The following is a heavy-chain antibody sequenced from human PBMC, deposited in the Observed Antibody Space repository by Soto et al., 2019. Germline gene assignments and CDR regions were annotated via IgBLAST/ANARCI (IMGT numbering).Heavy chain of an antibody. CDR1: GGSISSGGYS. V-gene: IGHV4-30-2*01. D-gene: IGHD3-10*01. Sequence: LQLQESGSGLVKPSQTLSLTCAVSGGSISSGGYSWSWIRQPPGKGLEWIGYIYHSGSTYYNPSLKSRVTISVDRSKNQFSLKLSSVTAADTAVYYCARGDYGSGGYWFDPWGQGTLVTVSS. CDR2: IYHSGST. CDR3: ARGDYGSGGYWFDP. J-gene: IGHJ5*02.